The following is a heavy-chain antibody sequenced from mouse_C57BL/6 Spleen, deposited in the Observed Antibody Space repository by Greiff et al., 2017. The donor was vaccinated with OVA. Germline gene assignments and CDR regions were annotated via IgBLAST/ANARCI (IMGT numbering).Heavy chain of an antibody. V-gene: IGHV1-39*01. Sequence: VQLKQSGPELVKPGASVKISCKASGYSFTDYNMNWVKQSNGKSLEWIGVINPNYGTTSYNQKFKGKATLTVDQSSSTAYMQLNSLTSEDSAVYYCARMAGYDKYYAMDYWGQGTSVTVSS. CDR2: INPNYGTT. J-gene: IGHJ4*01. CDR3: ARMAGYDKYYAMDY. D-gene: IGHD2-2*01. CDR1: GYSFTDYN.